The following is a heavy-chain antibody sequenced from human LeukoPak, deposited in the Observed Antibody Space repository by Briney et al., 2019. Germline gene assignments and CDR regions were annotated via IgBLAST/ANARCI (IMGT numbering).Heavy chain of an antibody. J-gene: IGHJ4*02. V-gene: IGHV3-30*18. Sequence: GGSLRLSCAASGFTFSSYGMHWVRQAPGKGLEWVAVISYDGSNKYYADSVKGRFTISRDNSKNTLYLQMNSLRAEDTAVYYCAKDTSLPWLAPLNVPDYWGQGTLVTVSS. D-gene: IGHD6-19*01. CDR1: GFTFSSYG. CDR2: ISYDGSNK. CDR3: AKDTSLPWLAPLNVPDY.